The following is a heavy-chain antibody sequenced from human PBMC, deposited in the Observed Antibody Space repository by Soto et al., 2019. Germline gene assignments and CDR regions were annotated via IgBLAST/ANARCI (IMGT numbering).Heavy chain of an antibody. D-gene: IGHD2-21*02. CDR3: ARHTERAVTATTTGMDV. J-gene: IGHJ6*02. V-gene: IGHV5-51*01. Sequence: GASLKISCEGSGYSFTSYWISWVRQIPGKGLEWMGIIYPGDSDTRYSQSFQGQVTISADKSISTAYLQWSSLKASDTAMYSCARHTERAVTATTTGMDVWGQGTTVTVSS. CDR2: IYPGDSDT. CDR1: GYSFTSYW.